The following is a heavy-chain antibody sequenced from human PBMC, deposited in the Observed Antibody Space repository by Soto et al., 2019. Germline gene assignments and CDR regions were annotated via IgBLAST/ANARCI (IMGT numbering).Heavy chain of an antibody. J-gene: IGHJ1*01. CDR3: ARDWTGSSSGRGIEH. D-gene: IGHD3-9*01. V-gene: IGHV3-7*01. CDR2: ITQDGINK. CDR1: GFSFINYR. Sequence: EVQLVESGGTLVQPGESLRLTCAASGFSFINYRMSWVRQAPGKGLEWVAYITQDGINKYYVDSVKGRFTISRDNAKNSLVLQMDSLRVEDTAVYYCARDWTGSSSGRGIEHWGQGALVTVSS.